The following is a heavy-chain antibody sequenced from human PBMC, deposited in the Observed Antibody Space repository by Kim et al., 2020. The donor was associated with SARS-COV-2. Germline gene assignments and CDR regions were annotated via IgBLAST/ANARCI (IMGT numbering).Heavy chain of an antibody. CDR1: GLTVTSNH. V-gene: IGHV3-53*01. CDR3: ARDPVADGYSFFDY. D-gene: IGHD4-4*01. J-gene: IGHJ4*02. Sequence: GGSLRLSCAVSGLTVTSNHMTWLRQAPGRGLEWVSVIFRGGTTYYAPSVQGRFTVSRDYYKNTLSLQMNSLRAEDTAIYYCARDPVADGYSFFDYWGQGT. CDR2: IFRGGTT.